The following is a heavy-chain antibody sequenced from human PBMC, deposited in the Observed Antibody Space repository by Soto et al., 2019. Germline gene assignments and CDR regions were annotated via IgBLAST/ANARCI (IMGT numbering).Heavy chain of an antibody. D-gene: IGHD5-12*01. V-gene: IGHV4-34*01. CDR2: IKDGGRT. J-gene: IGHJ4*02. Sequence: QVQLQQWGAGLLKPSETLSLNCAVNGGSLSGYYWSWIRQPPGKGLEWIGEIKDGGRTNYSPSLKSRATISQDTANNQCSLRLYSVTAADTGVYYCARGQEGVVATHWDQGTLVTVSS. CDR1: GGSLSGYY. CDR3: ARGQEGVVATH.